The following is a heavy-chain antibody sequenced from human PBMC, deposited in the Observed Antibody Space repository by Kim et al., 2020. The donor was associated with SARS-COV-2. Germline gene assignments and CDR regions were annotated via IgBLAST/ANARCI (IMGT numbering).Heavy chain of an antibody. CDR1: GGSIGSGNYH. Sequence: SETLSLTCTVSGGSIGSGNYHRSWVRQPAGKGLEWIGRIYTSGSTNYNPSLKSRVTISLDTSKNQISLKMTSVTAADTAMYYCAKTGEFDYWGQGTLVTVSS. V-gene: IGHV4-61*02. CDR2: IYTSGST. CDR3: AKTGEFDY. J-gene: IGHJ4*02. D-gene: IGHD7-27*01.